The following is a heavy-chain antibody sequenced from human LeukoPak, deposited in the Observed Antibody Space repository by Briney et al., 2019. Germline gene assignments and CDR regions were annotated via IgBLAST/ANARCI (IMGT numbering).Heavy chain of an antibody. CDR2: ISWNSGSI. CDR3: AKDSDILTGYYDY. D-gene: IGHD3-9*01. CDR1: GFTFNDYA. J-gene: IGHJ4*02. Sequence: PGGSLRLSCAASGFTFNDYAMHWVRQAPGKGLEWVSGISWNSGSIGYADSVKGRFTISRDNAKNSLYLQMNSLRAEDTALYYCAKDSDILTGYYDYWGQGTLVTVSS. V-gene: IGHV3-9*01.